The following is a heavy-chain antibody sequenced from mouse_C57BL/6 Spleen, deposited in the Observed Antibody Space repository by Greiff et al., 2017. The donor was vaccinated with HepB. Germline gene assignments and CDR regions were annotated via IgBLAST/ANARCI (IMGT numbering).Heavy chain of an antibody. J-gene: IGHJ3*01. CDR1: GFTFSDYG. CDR3: ARPVPWFAY. CDR2: ISSGSSTI. Sequence: EVMLVESGGGLVKPRGSLKLSCAASGFTFSDYGMHWVRRAPEKGLEWVAYISSGSSTIYYADTVKGRFTISRDNAKNTLFLQMTSLRSEDTAMYYCARPVPWFAYWGQGTLVTVSA. V-gene: IGHV5-17*01.